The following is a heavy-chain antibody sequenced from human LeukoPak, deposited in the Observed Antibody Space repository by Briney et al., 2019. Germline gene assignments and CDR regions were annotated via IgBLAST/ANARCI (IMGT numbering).Heavy chain of an antibody. CDR3: TTDQPPYCSGGSCYSELFDY. CDR1: GFTFSNTW. J-gene: IGHJ4*02. D-gene: IGHD2-15*01. V-gene: IGHV3-15*01. Sequence: GGSLRLSCAASGFTFSNTWMSWVRRAPGKGLECVGRIKSKTDGGTTDYAAPVKGRFTISRDDSKNTLYLQMNSLKTEDTAVYYCTTDQPPYCSGGSCYSELFDYWGQGTLVTVSS. CDR2: IKSKTDGGTT.